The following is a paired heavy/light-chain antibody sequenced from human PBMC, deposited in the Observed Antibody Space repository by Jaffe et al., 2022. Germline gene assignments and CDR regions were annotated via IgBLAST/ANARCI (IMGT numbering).Heavy chain of an antibody. Sequence: EVQLVESGGGLVQPGGSLRLSCAASGFTFSDHYMDWVRQAPGKGLEWVGRIRNKANSYRTEYAASVKGRFTISRDDSKNSLYLQMNSLNTEDTAVYFCTGSSVDYRNFDYWGQGTLVTVSS. J-gene: IGHJ4*02. CDR3: TGSSVDYRNFDY. D-gene: IGHD4-17*01. V-gene: IGHV3-72*01. CDR2: IRNKANSYRT. CDR1: GFTFSDHY.
Light chain of an antibody. CDR2: AAS. CDR1: QGISSY. J-gene: IGKJ5*01. Sequence: DIQLTQSPSFLSASVGDRVTITCRASQGISSYLAWYQQKPGKAPKLLIRAASTLQSGVPSRFSGSGSGTEFTLTVSSLQPEDFATYYCQQLNSYPITFGQGTRLEIK. V-gene: IGKV1-9*01. CDR3: QQLNSYPIT.